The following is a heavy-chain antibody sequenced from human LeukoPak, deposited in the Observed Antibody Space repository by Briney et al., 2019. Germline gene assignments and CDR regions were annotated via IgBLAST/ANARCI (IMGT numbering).Heavy chain of an antibody. CDR1: GFTFSSYW. D-gene: IGHD3-22*01. J-gene: IGHJ4*02. CDR3: ARSYYDSSALDY. V-gene: IGHV3-74*01. CDR2: INSDGSST. Sequence: GGSLRFSCAASGFTFSSYWMHWVRQAPGKGLVWVSRINSDGSSTSYADSVKGRFTISRDNAKNTLYLQMNSLRAEDTAVYYCARSYYDSSALDYWGQGTLVTVSS.